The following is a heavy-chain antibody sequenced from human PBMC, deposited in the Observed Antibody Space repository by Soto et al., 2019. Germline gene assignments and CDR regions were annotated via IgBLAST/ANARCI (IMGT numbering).Heavy chain of an antibody. Sequence: QVQLVQSGAEVKKPGASVKVSCKASGYTFTSYGISWVRQAPGQGLEWMGWINVYNGNTNYAQKLQGRVTMTTATSTSTAYLDLRSLSSDDTAVYFCARDTSRGEYDYWGQGTLVTVSS. V-gene: IGHV1-18*01. D-gene: IGHD3-10*01. CDR2: INVYNGNT. J-gene: IGHJ4*02. CDR1: GYTFTSYG. CDR3: ARDTSRGEYDY.